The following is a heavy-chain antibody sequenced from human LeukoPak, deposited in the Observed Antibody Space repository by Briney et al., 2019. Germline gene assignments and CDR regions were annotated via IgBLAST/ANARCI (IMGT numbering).Heavy chain of an antibody. J-gene: IGHJ4*02. V-gene: IGHV3-7*02. Sequence: QPGGSLRLSCADSGFTFSTYWMTWVRQAPGKGLEWVAKIKEDGSEKYYVDSVKGRFTTSRDNAKNSVYLQMNSLRVEDTAVYYCGRHYGSGNYDQIGDYWGQGTLVTVSS. CDR1: GFTFSTYW. D-gene: IGHD3-10*01. CDR3: GRHYGSGNYDQIGDY. CDR2: IKEDGSEK.